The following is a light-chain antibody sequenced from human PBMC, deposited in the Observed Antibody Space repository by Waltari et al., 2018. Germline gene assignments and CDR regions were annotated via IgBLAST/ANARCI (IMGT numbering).Light chain of an antibody. CDR3: SSYTSSSSRV. CDR1: SSAIVGYNH. V-gene: IGLV2-14*01. J-gene: IGLJ1*01. Sequence: QSALTQTASVSGSPGQSITISCTGTSSAIVGYNHVSLYQQHPGKAPKLKIYDVSKRPSGVSNRFSGSKSGNTVSLTISGLQTVDEADYYCSSYTSSSSRVFGTGTKVTVL. CDR2: DVS.